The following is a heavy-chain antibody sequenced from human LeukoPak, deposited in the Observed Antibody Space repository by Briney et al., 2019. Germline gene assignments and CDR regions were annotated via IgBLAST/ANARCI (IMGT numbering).Heavy chain of an antibody. CDR2: IIPIFGTA. CDR1: GGTFSSYA. J-gene: IGHJ6*03. CDR3: GYSYGDRRYYYYYYMDV. Sequence: GSSVKVSCKASGGTFSSYAISWVRQAPGQGLEWMGGIIPIFGTANYAQKFQGRVTITTDESTSTAYMELSSLRSEDTAVYYCGYSYGDRRYYYYYYMDVWGKGTTVTVSS. V-gene: IGHV1-69*05. D-gene: IGHD5-18*01.